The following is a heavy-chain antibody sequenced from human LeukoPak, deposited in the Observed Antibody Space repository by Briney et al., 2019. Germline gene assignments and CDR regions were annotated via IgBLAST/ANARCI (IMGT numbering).Heavy chain of an antibody. Sequence: GRSLRLSCAASGFTFSNYAMHWVRQAPGKGLEWVAVVFYDGTIQYYADSVKGRFTISRDNSKSTLYIQMNSLRAEDTAVYYCARTWAVAQNLDYWGQGTLVTVSS. CDR3: ARTWAVAQNLDY. CDR1: GFTFSNYA. V-gene: IGHV3-30*14. J-gene: IGHJ4*02. CDR2: VFYDGTIQ. D-gene: IGHD5-12*01.